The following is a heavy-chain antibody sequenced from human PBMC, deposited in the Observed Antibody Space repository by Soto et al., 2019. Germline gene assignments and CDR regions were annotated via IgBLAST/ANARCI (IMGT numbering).Heavy chain of an antibody. Sequence: SETLSLTCTVSGGSISSYYWSWIRQPAGKGLEWIGRIYTSGSTNYNPSLKSRVTMSVGTSKNQFSLKLSSVTAADTAVYYCARDRKGCSSTSCYRYYYYYGMDVWGQGTTVTVSS. CDR3: ARDRKGCSSTSCYRYYYYYGMDV. V-gene: IGHV4-4*07. J-gene: IGHJ6*02. D-gene: IGHD2-2*02. CDR2: IYTSGST. CDR1: GGSISSYY.